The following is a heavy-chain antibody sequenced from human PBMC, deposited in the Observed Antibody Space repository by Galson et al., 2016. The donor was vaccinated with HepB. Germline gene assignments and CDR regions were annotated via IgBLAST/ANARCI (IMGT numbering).Heavy chain of an antibody. CDR1: GDSISNTDFY. CDR3: ARGPLEQIGSTDFDY. J-gene: IGHJ4*02. Sequence: SETLSLTCTVSGDSISNTDFYWAWIRQPPGKGLQWIGTVYYTGSTYYNASLQSRATISVDTSHNHFSLRLSSVTAADTAFYYCARGPLEQIGSTDFDYWGRGTLVTGSS. CDR2: VYYTGST. D-gene: IGHD1-26*01. V-gene: IGHV4-39*07.